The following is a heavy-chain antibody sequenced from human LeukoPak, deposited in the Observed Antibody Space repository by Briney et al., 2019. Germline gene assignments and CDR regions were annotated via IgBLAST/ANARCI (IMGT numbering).Heavy chain of an antibody. V-gene: IGHV3-21*01. CDR2: ISSSSSYI. Sequence: GGSLRLSCAASGFTFSSYAMSWVRQAPGKGLEWVSSISSSSSYIYYADSVKGRFTISRDNAKNSLYLQMNSLRAEDTAVYYCARFARSMVTIPHWGQGTLVTVSS. D-gene: IGHD5-18*01. J-gene: IGHJ4*02. CDR3: ARFARSMVTIPH. CDR1: GFTFSSYA.